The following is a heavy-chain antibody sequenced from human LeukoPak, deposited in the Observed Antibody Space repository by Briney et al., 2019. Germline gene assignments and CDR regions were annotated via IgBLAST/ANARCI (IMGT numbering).Heavy chain of an antibody. CDR3: ARGSYPDYFFDW. Sequence: SEPLSLTCADYGASFSGYYWSWIRQPPGKGLEWIGEINHSGSTNYNPSLKSRVTISADTSKNQFFLKLISVTATDTDVYYCARGSYPDYFFDWWGQGTLVTVSS. CDR1: GASFSGYY. CDR2: INHSGST. V-gene: IGHV4-34*01. J-gene: IGHJ4*02.